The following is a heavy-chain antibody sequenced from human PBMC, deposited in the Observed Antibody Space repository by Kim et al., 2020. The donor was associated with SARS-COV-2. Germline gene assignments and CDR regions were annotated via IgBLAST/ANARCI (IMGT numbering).Heavy chain of an antibody. V-gene: IGHV1-2*06. CDR3: PSDPLSFGAWGDYGLGV. J-gene: IGHJ6*02. Sequence: ASVKVSCKASGYTLTDYHVHWVRQAPGQGLQWMGRNNPTNGDTNYALKFQGRVTMPRDTSINTAFMDLSRLASNDTAVSFFPSDPLSFGAWGDYGLGVWG. D-gene: IGHD3-3*01. CDR2: NNPTNGDT. CDR1: GYTLTDYH.